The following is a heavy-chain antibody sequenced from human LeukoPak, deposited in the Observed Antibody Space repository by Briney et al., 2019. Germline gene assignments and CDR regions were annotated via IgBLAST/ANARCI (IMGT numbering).Heavy chain of an antibody. J-gene: IGHJ3*02. CDR1: GGSISSGGYS. D-gene: IGHD1-1*01. Sequence: SETLSLTCAVSGGSISSGGYSWSWIRQPPGKGLEWIGYIYHSGSTYYNPSLKSRVTISVDRSKNRFSLKLSSVTAADTAVYYCARSRASVRLDPDAFDIWGQGTMVTVSS. CDR3: ARSRASVRLDPDAFDI. V-gene: IGHV4-30-2*01. CDR2: IYHSGST.